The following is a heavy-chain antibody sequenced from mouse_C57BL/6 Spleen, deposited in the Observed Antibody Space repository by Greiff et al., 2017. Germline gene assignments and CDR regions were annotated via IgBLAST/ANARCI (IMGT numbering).Heavy chain of an antibody. CDR3: ARAGSNYSFDY. J-gene: IGHJ2*01. Sequence: DVKLVESGGGLVKPGGSLKLSCAASGFTFSSYAMSWVRQTPEKRLEWVATISDGGSYTYYPDNVKGRFTISRDNAKNNLYLQMSHLKSEDTAMYYCARAGSNYSFDYWGQGTTLTVSS. CDR2: ISDGGSYT. CDR1: GFTFSSYA. D-gene: IGHD2-5*01. V-gene: IGHV5-4*03.